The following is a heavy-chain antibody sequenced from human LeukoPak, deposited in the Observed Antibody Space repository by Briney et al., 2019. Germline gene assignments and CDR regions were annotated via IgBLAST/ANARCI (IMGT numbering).Heavy chain of an antibody. D-gene: IGHD6-19*01. CDR2: ISGNSGAT. V-gene: IGHV3-23*01. J-gene: IGHJ6*03. CDR3: ARDSDSSGWLDYYMDV. Sequence: GGSLRLSCATSGFTFSSYPMSWVRQAPGRGLEWVSVISGNSGATYYADSVKGRFTISRDSAKNSLYLQMNSLRAEDTAVYYCARDSDSSGWLDYYMDVWGKGTTVTISS. CDR1: GFTFSSYP.